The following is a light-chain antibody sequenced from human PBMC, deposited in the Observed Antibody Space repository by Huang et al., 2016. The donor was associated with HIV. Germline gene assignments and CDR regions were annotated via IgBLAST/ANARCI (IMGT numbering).Light chain of an antibody. Sequence: ETVLTQSPAILSLSPGERATPSCRASQSVNSYLAWYQQKPGQTPRLLIYDASNRATGIPAMFSGSVSGTDFALAISSLGPEDFAVYYCQQRKYWPPITFGQGTRLEIK. CDR3: QQRKYWPPIT. CDR2: DAS. CDR1: QSVNSY. J-gene: IGKJ5*01. V-gene: IGKV3-11*01.